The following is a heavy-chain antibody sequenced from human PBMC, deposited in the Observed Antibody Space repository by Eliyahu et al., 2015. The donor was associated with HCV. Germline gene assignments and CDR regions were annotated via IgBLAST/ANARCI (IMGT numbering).Heavy chain of an antibody. V-gene: IGHV4-59*01. D-gene: IGHD5-24*01. Sequence: QVQLQESGPGLVKPSETLSLTCTVSGGSISSYYWXWIRQPPGKGLEWIGYIYYSGSTNYNPSLKSRVTISVDTSKNQFSLKLSSVTAADTAVYYCARDQGWLQWFRWYGMDVWGQGTTVTVSS. CDR1: GGSISSYY. CDR2: IYYSGST. CDR3: ARDQGWLQWFRWYGMDV. J-gene: IGHJ6*02.